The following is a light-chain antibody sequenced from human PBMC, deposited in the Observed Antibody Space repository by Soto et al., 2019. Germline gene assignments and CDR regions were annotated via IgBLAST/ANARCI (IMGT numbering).Light chain of an antibody. J-gene: IGLJ1*01. Sequence: QSVLAQPASVSGSPGQSITISCTGTSSDVGGYNYVSWYQQHPGKAPKLMIYEVSNRPSGVSNRFSGSKSGNPASLTISGLQAEDEADYYCSSYTSSTLDVFGTGTKVTVL. V-gene: IGLV2-14*01. CDR2: EVS. CDR1: SSDVGGYNY. CDR3: SSYTSSTLDV.